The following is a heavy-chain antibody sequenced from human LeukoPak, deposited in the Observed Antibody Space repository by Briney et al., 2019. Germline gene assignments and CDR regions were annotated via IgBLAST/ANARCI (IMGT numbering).Heavy chain of an antibody. CDR1: GGSFSGYY. D-gene: IGHD4-17*01. J-gene: IGHJ4*02. CDR2: INHSGST. V-gene: IGHV4-34*01. CDR3: ARQAVTTLGVDY. Sequence: SETLSLTCAVYGGSFSGYYWSWIRQPPGKGLEWIGEINHSGSTNYNPSLKSRVTISVDTSKNQFSLKLSSVTAADTAVYYCARQAVTTLGVDYWGQGTLVTVSS.